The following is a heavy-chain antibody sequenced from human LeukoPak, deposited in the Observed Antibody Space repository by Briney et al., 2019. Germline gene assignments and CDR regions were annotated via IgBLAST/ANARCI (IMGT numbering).Heavy chain of an antibody. D-gene: IGHD6-19*01. CDR1: GFTFSSYA. CDR2: ISSGAGTT. V-gene: IGHV3-23*01. J-gene: IGHJ5*02. CDR3: AKDLEQSYSGWSTSYDA. Sequence: GGSLRLSCAASGFTFSSYAMSWVRQVPGKRLEWVSAISSGAGTTGYAGSVKGRFTISRVNSKSTIYLQMNSLRAEDTAIYYCAKDLEQSYSGWSTSYDAWGQGTLVTVSS.